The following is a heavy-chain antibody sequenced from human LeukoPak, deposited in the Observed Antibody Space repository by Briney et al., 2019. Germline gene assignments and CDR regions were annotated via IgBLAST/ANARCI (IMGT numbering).Heavy chain of an antibody. CDR1: GYTFTGYC. V-gene: IGHV1-2*06. CDR3: VRSRLDGYDSGGYLYYFDY. Sequence: VASVKVSCKASGYTFTGYCVHWVRQAPGQGLEWIGRINPNADITTYAQKFQGRVTVTRDTSINTAYMELSSLRSGDTAVYYCVRSRLDGYDSGGYLYYFDYWGQGTLVTVSS. J-gene: IGHJ4*02. CDR2: INPNADIT. D-gene: IGHD3-22*01.